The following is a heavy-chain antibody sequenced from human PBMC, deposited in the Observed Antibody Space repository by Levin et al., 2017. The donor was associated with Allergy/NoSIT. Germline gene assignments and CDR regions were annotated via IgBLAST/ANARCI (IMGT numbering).Heavy chain of an antibody. CDR2: ISSSSSSI. J-gene: IGHJ3*02. D-gene: IGHD4-11*01. CDR1: GFTFSSYS. Sequence: GGSLRLSCEASGFTFSSYSMNWVRQAPGKGLEWVAYISSSSSSIYYADSVKGRLTISRDNARNSLYLQMNGLRTEDTAVYYCAKGRSTGRGAFARWGQGTMVTVSS. V-gene: IGHV3-48*01. CDR3: AKGRSTGRGAFAR.